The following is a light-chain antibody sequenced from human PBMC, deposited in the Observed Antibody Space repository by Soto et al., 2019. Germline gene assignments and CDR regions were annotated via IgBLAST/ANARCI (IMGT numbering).Light chain of an antibody. J-gene: IGKJ4*01. CDR3: QQFNSYPPLLT. V-gene: IGKV1-13*02. Sequence: AIQLTQSPSSLSASVGDRVTITCRASQGISSALAWYQQKPGKAPKLLIYDASSLESGVPSRFSGGGSGTDFTLTISSLQPEDFATYYCQQFNSYPPLLTFGGGTKVEIK. CDR2: DAS. CDR1: QGISSA.